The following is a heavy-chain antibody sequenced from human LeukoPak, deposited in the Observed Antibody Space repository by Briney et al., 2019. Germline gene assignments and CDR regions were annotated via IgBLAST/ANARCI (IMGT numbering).Heavy chain of an antibody. J-gene: IGHJ4*02. CDR3: ARGHYYDSSGYSEY. CDR2: ISAYNGST. Sequence: GASVKDSCKASGYTFTSYGISWVRQAPGQGLEWMGWISAYNGSTNYAQKLQGRVTMTTDTSTSTAYMELRSLRSDDTAVYYCARGHYYDSSGYSEYWGQGTLVTVSS. CDR1: GYTFTSYG. V-gene: IGHV1-18*01. D-gene: IGHD3-22*01.